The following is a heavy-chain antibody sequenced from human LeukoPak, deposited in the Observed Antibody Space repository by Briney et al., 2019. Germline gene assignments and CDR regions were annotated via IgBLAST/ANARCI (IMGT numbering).Heavy chain of an antibody. CDR2: ISGSGGST. Sequence: EGSLRLSCAASGFTFSSYAMSWVRQAPGKGLEWVSAISGSGGSTYYADSVKGRFTISRDNSKNTLYLQMNSLRAEDTAVYYCASHQTPLREDCYYYYGMDVWGQGTTVTVSS. CDR3: ASHQTPLREDCYYYYGMDV. V-gene: IGHV3-23*01. D-gene: IGHD3-10*01. J-gene: IGHJ6*02. CDR1: GFTFSSYA.